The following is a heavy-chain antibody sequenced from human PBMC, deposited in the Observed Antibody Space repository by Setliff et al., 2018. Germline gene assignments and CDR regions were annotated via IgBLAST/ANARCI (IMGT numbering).Heavy chain of an antibody. V-gene: IGHV4-39*07. CDR2: IYYSGST. Sequence: SETLSLTCTVFGGSISSSSYYWGWIRQPPGKGLEWIGSIYYSGSTYYNPSLKSRVTISVDTSKNQFSLKLSSVTAADTAVYYCASTPDGDLYYNFWSGYYLTLDYWGQGTLVTVSS. J-gene: IGHJ4*02. CDR3: ASTPDGDLYYNFWSGYYLTLDY. CDR1: GGSISSSSYY. D-gene: IGHD3-3*01.